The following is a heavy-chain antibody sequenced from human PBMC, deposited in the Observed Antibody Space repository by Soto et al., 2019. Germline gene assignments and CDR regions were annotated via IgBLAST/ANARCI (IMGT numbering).Heavy chain of an antibody. CDR2: IYYSGST. CDR1: GGSISSGDYY. D-gene: IGHD3-3*01. J-gene: IGHJ3*02. V-gene: IGHV4-30-4*01. Sequence: PSETLSLTCTVSGGSISSGDYYWSWIRQPPGKGLEWIGYIYYSGSTHYNPSLKSRVTISVDTSKNQFSLKLSSVTAADTAVYYCARVLLIYDFWSGYSEPDAFDIWGQGTMVTVSS. CDR3: ARVLLIYDFWSGYSEPDAFDI.